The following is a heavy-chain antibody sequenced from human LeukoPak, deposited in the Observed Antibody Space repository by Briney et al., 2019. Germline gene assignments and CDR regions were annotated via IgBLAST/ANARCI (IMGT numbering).Heavy chain of an antibody. CDR1: GFTFSSYA. V-gene: IGHV3-30-3*01. CDR2: ISYDGSNK. J-gene: IGHJ5*02. D-gene: IGHD2-21*02. Sequence: GGSLRLSCAASGFTFSSYAMHWVRQAPGKGLEWVAVISYDGSNKYYADSVKGRFTISRDNSKNTLYLQMNSLRAEDTAVYYCARSSAPYCGGDCLNWFDPWGQGTLVTVSS. CDR3: ARSSAPYCGGDCLNWFDP.